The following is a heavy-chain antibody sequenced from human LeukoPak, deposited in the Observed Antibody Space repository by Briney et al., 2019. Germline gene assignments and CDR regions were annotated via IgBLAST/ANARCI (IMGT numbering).Heavy chain of an antibody. V-gene: IGHV6-1*01. Sequence: SQTLSLTCAMSGDSLSSNSAAWNWIRQSPSRGLEWLGRTYDRSKWYNDYAVSVNSRITINPDTSKNQFSLQLDSVTPEDPAVYYCARATKSDITGTTNWFDPWGQGTLVTVSS. D-gene: IGHD1-7*01. J-gene: IGHJ5*02. CDR2: TYDRSKWYN. CDR3: ARATKSDITGTTNWFDP. CDR1: GDSLSSNSAA.